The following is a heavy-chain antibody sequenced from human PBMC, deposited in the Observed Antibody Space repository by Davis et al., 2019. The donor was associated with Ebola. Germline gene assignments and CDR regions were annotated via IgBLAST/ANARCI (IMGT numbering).Heavy chain of an antibody. D-gene: IGHD3-22*01. CDR2: IYYSGST. CDR1: GGSISRGGSY. CDR3: ARDLRYDSSGSDYYFYMDV. J-gene: IGHJ6*03. Sequence: PSETLSLTCTVSGGSISRGGSYWTWIRQHPGKGLEWIGYIYYSGSTYYKPSLKSRVTISRDKSKNQFPLNLYSVTAADTAVYYCARDLRYDSSGSDYYFYMDVWGKGTTVTVSS. V-gene: IGHV4-31*03.